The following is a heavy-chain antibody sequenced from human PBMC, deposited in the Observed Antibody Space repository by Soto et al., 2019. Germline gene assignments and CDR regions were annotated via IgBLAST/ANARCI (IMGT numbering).Heavy chain of an antibody. CDR2: IYYSGST. CDR3: AREGVSSSWYYYYGMDV. CDR1: GGSISSYY. J-gene: IGHJ6*02. V-gene: IGHV4-59*01. Sequence: SETLYLTCTVSGGSISSYYWSWIRQPPGMELEWIGYIYYSGSTNYNPSLKSRVTISVDTSKNQFSLKLSSVTAADTALYFCAREGVSSSWYYYYGMDVWGQGTTVTVSS. D-gene: IGHD6-13*01.